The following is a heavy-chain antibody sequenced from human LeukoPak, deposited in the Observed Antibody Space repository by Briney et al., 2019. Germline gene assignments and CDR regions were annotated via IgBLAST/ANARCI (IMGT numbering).Heavy chain of an antibody. CDR2: ISNDGSNK. Sequence: GRSLRLSCAASGFTFSTYGMHWVRQAPGKGLEWVAVISNDGSNKLYTDSVKGRFTISRDNSKNTLYLQMNSLRAQDTAVYYCARSDVDMAAWGQGTLVTVSS. D-gene: IGHD5-12*01. J-gene: IGHJ5*02. V-gene: IGHV3-30*03. CDR1: GFTFSTYG. CDR3: ARSDVDMAA.